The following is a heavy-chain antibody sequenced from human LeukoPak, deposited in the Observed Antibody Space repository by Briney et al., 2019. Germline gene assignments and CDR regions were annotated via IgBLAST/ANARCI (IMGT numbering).Heavy chain of an antibody. V-gene: IGHV4-59*01. Sequence: SETLSLTCTVSGGSIRSYYWSWVRQPPGKGLEWIGYIYYSGSTNYNPSLKSRVTILVDRSKNQFSLKLRSVTAADRRVYYCARVPRGERDPPYAWDVGGQGTTV. CDR3: ARVPRGERDPPYAWDV. CDR2: IYYSGST. J-gene: IGHJ6*01. D-gene: IGHD3-16*01. CDR1: GGSIRSYY.